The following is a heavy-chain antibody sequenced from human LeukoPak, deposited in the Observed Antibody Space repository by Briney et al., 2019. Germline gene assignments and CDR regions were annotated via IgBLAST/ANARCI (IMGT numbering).Heavy chain of an antibody. CDR3: ARQPAATAAFVI. D-gene: IGHD2-21*02. CDR1: GGSINNYY. J-gene: IGHJ3*02. Sequence: SETLSLTCTVSGGSINNYYWRWIRQPPGKGLEWIGYIYYSGGDINYNPSLKRRLTISVDTSKNQISLMLTSTTAADTAVYYCARQPAATAAFVIWARRTMVTVSS. CDR2: IYYSGGDI. V-gene: IGHV4-59*08.